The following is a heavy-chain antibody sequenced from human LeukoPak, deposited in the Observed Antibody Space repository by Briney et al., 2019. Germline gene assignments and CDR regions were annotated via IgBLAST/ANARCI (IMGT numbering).Heavy chain of an antibody. CDR2: ISYDGSNK. CDR3: AKVAPRREDYYYFDY. CDR1: GFTFSSYG. Sequence: GRSLRLSCAASGFTFSSYGMHWVRQAPGKGLEWVAVISYDGSNKYYADSVKGRSTISRDNSKNTLYLQMNSLRAEDTAVYYCAKVAPRREDYYYFDYWGQGTLVTVSS. V-gene: IGHV3-30*18. J-gene: IGHJ4*02. D-gene: IGHD4/OR15-4a*01.